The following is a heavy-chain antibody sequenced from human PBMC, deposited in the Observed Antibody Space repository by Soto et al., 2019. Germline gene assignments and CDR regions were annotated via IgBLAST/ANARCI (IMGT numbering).Heavy chain of an antibody. D-gene: IGHD3-22*01. CDR1: GFTFSSYA. Sequence: GGSLRLSCAASGFTFSSYAMHWVLQAPGKGLEWVAVISYDGSNKYYSDSVKGRFTISRDNSKNTLYLQMNSLRAEDTAVYYCARDNYYDSSGYYDYWGQGTLVTVSS. V-gene: IGHV3-30-3*01. CDR3: ARDNYYDSSGYYDY. CDR2: ISYDGSNK. J-gene: IGHJ4*02.